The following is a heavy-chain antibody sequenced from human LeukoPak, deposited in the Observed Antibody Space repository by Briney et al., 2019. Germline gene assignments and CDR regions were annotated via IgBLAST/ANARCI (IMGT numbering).Heavy chain of an antibody. V-gene: IGHV3-23*01. CDR1: GFTFSSYE. D-gene: IGHD3-22*01. J-gene: IGHJ4*02. CDR3: AKRFYYYDSPGFDY. Sequence: GGSLRLSCAASGFTFSSYELNWVRQAPGKGLEGVSAISGSGCSTYYADAVKSRFTISRDDSKNTLYLQMNSLRAEYTAVYYCAKRFYYYDSPGFDYWGQGTLVTVSS. CDR2: ISGSGCST.